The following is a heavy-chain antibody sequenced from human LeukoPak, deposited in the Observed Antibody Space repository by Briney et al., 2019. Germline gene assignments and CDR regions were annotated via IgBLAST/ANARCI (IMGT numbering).Heavy chain of an antibody. D-gene: IGHD1-26*01. CDR3: ARVGASTGAY. Sequence: GGSLRLSCAASGFTFSSNWMQWVRQAQGKGLVWVSRINSDGSTTTYADSVKGRFTISRDNAKNTLYLQMNSLRPEDTAVYYCARVGASTGAYWGQGTLVTVSS. J-gene: IGHJ4*02. CDR2: INSDGSTT. CDR1: GFTFSSNW. V-gene: IGHV3-74*03.